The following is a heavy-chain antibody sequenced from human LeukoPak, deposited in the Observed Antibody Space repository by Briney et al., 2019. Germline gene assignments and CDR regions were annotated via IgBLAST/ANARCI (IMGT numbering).Heavy chain of an antibody. CDR3: ASPVAVAGGDSDYYGMDV. D-gene: IGHD6-19*01. CDR2: IIPILGIA. V-gene: IGHV1-69*02. CDR1: GGTFSSYT. J-gene: IGHJ6*02. Sequence: ASVKVSCKASGGTFSSYTISWVRQAPGQGLEWMGRIIPILGIANYAQRFQGRVTITADKSTSTAYMELSSLRSVDTAVYYCASPVAVAGGDSDYYGMDVWGQGTTVTVSS.